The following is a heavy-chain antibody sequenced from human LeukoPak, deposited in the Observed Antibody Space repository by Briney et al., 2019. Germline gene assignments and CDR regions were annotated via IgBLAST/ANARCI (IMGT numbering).Heavy chain of an antibody. D-gene: IGHD6-13*01. Sequence: SETPSLTCAVYGGSFSGYYWSWIRQPPGKGLEWIGEINHSGSTNYNPSLKSRVTISVDTSKNQFSLKLSSVTAADTAVYYCARDRPIAAAGPVDYWGQGTLVTVSS. V-gene: IGHV4-34*01. CDR1: GGSFSGYY. J-gene: IGHJ4*02. CDR3: ARDRPIAAAGPVDY. CDR2: INHSGST.